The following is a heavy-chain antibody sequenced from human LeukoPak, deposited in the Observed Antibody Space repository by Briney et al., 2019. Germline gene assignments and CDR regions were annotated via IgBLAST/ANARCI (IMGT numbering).Heavy chain of an antibody. Sequence: QSGRSLRLSCAASGYTFSSYGMHWVRQAPGKGLEWVAVISYDGSNKYYADSVKGRFTISRDNSKNTLYVQMNSLRAEDTAVYYCAKDLVSYDSSGYPFDYWGQGTLVTVSS. CDR1: GYTFSSYG. V-gene: IGHV3-30*18. CDR3: AKDLVSYDSSGYPFDY. J-gene: IGHJ4*02. CDR2: ISYDGSNK. D-gene: IGHD3-22*01.